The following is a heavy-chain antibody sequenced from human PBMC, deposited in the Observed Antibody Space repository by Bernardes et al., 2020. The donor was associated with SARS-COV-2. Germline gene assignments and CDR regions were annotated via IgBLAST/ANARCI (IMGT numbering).Heavy chain of an antibody. J-gene: IGHJ3*02. V-gene: IGHV1-2*04. D-gene: IGHD2-15*01. CDR2: INPNSGGT. CDR1: GYTFTGYY. Sequence: SVKVSCKASGYTFTGYYMHWVRQAPGQGREWMGWINPNSGGTNYAQKFQGWVTMTRDTSISTAYMELSRLRSDDTAVYYCARSPTDYCSGGSCYRDAFDIWGQGTMVTVSS. CDR3: ARSPTDYCSGGSCYRDAFDI.